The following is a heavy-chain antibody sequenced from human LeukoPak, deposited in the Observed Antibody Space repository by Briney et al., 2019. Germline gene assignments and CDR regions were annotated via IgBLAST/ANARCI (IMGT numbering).Heavy chain of an antibody. CDR3: ARWGLAVPAAVFPDI. CDR2: ISAYNGNT. CDR1: GYTFTGYY. J-gene: IGHJ3*02. D-gene: IGHD2-2*01. V-gene: IGHV1-18*04. Sequence: GASVKVSCKASGYTFTGYYMHWVRQAPGQGLEWMGWISAYNGNTNYAQKLQGRVTMTTDTSTSTAYMELRSLRSDDTAVYYCARWGLAVPAAVFPDIWGQGTMVTVSS.